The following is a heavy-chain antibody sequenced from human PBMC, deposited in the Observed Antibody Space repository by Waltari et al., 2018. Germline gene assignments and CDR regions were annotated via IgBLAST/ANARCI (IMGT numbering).Heavy chain of an antibody. CDR2: MWYDGSNE. V-gene: IGHV3-33*01. D-gene: IGHD2-15*01. Sequence: QVQLVESGGGVVQPGRSLRLSCAAAGFSFRSSGMHWVRQAPGKGLEWVAVMWYDGSNEYYADSVKGRFTISRDNSKNTLYLQMNSLRAEDTAVYFCARDAYGGGSFFDFWGQGILVTVSS. J-gene: IGHJ4*02. CDR3: ARDAYGGGSFFDF. CDR1: GFSFRSSG.